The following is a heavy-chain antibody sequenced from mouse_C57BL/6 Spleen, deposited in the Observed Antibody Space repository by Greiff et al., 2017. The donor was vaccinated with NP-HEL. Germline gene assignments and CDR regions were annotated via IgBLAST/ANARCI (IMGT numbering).Heavy chain of an antibody. V-gene: IGHV1-80*01. J-gene: IGHJ1*03. CDR2: IYPGDGDT. D-gene: IGHD1-1*01. CDR3: ARFSTTVVARRYFDV. Sequence: VQLQQSGAELVKPGASVKISCKASGYAFSSYWMNWVKQRPGKGLEWIGQIYPGDGDTNYNGKFKGKATLTADKSSSTAYMQLSSLTSEDSAVYFCARFSTTVVARRYFDVWGTGTTVTVSS. CDR1: GYAFSSYW.